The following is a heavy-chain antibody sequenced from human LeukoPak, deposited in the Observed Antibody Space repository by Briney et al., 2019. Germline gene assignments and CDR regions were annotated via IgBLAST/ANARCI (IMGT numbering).Heavy chain of an antibody. CDR2: ISAYNGNT. V-gene: IGHV1-18*01. D-gene: IGHD2-2*01. Sequence: ASVKVSCKASGYTFTSYGISWVRQAPGQGLEWMGWISAYNGNTNYAQKLQGRVTMTTDTSTSTAYMELSSLRSEDTAVYYCARKLVPAAIGGGVDYWGQGTLVTVSS. J-gene: IGHJ4*02. CDR1: GYTFTSYG. CDR3: ARKLVPAAIGGGVDY.